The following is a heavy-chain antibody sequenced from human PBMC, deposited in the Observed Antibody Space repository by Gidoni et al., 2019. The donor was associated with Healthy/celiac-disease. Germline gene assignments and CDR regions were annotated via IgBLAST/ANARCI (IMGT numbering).Heavy chain of an antibody. CDR3: ARGPLYNWNDPFAY. V-gene: IGHV3-30*04. CDR1: GFTFRSYA. D-gene: IGHD1-20*01. J-gene: IGHJ4*02. CDR2: ISYDGSNK. Sequence: QVQLVESGGGVVQPGRSLRLPCAASGFTFRSYAMHWVRQAPGKGLEWVAVISYDGSNKYYADSVKGRLTISRDNSKNTLYLQMNSLRAEDTAVYYCARGPLYNWNDPFAYWGQGTLVTVSS.